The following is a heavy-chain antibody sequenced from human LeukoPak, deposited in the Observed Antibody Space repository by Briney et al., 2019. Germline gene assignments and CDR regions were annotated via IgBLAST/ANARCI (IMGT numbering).Heavy chain of an antibody. CDR3: ARVQYCSGGSCHNLRLFDQ. V-gene: IGHV4-30-4*08. Sequence: SETLSLTCTVSGDSINSGEHYWSWIRQPPGKSLEWIGHIYHSGTTYYNPSVKSRMTISVDTSKNQFSLNLRSVTAVDTAVYYCARVQYCSGGSCHNLRLFDQWGQGTLVTVSS. CDR2: IYHSGTT. J-gene: IGHJ4*02. D-gene: IGHD2-15*01. CDR1: GDSINSGEHY.